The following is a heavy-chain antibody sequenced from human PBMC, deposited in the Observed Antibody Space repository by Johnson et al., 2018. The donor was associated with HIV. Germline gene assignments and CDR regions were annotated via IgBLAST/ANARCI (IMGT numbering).Heavy chain of an antibody. CDR1: GFTFSDYY. CDR3: ARHHPANDAFDM. CDR2: ISSGPLII. J-gene: IGHJ3*02. V-gene: IGHV3-11*04. Sequence: QVQLVESGGGLGKPGGSLRLSCAASGFTFSDYYMSWLRQPPGERLEWVSYISSGPLIINYADSVKGRFIISRDNTKNSLYPQMNSLRAEDTAVYYWARHHPANDAFDMWSQGTVVSVAS.